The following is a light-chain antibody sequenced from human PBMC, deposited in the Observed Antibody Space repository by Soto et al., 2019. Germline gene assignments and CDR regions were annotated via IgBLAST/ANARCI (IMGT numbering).Light chain of an antibody. CDR3: QQYGSSPHT. CDR1: QYVSSSY. J-gene: IGKJ1*01. CDR2: GAS. V-gene: IGKV3-20*01. Sequence: EIVLTQSPGTLSLSPGERATLSCRASQYVSSSYLAWYQQKPGQAPRLLIYGASSRATGIPDRFSGSGSGTDFTLTISRLEPEDFAVYYCQQYGSSPHTFRHGTKVNIK.